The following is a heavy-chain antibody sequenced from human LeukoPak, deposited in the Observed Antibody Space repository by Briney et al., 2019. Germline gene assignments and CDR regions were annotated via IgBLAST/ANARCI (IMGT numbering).Heavy chain of an antibody. J-gene: IGHJ5*02. D-gene: IGHD5-12*01. CDR1: GYTFTGYY. CDR2: INPNSGGT. CDR3: ARGTRNSGYDLYNWFDP. Sequence: ASVKVSCKASGYTFTGYYMHWVRQAPGQGLEWMGWINPNSGGTYYAQKFQGRVTMTSDTSISTAYMELSRLRSDNTAVYYCARGTRNSGYDLYNWFDPWGQGTLVTVSS. V-gene: IGHV1-2*02.